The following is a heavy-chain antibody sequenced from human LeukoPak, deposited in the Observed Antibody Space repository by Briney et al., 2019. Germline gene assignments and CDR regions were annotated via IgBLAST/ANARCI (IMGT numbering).Heavy chain of an antibody. CDR2: ISYDGSNK. CDR1: GFTFSSYG. D-gene: IGHD6-19*01. J-gene: IGHJ4*02. V-gene: IGHV3-30*03. Sequence: GGSLRLSCAASGFTFSSYGMHWVRQAPGKGLEWVAVISYDGSNKYYADSVKGRFTISRDNSKNTLYLQMNSLRAEDTAVYYCAREWVPQQWLVRYYFDYWGQGTLVTVSS. CDR3: AREWVPQQWLVRYYFDY.